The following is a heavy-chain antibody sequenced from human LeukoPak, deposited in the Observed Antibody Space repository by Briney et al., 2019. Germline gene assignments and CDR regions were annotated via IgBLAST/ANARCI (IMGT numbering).Heavy chain of an antibody. V-gene: IGHV1-69*04. D-gene: IGHD3-10*01. CDR1: GGTFSNYA. CDR3: ARDQRRASGRPTNWFDP. J-gene: IGHJ5*02. CDR2: IIPILGIA. Sequence: ASVKVSCKASGGTFSNYAISWVRQAPGQGLEWMGRIIPILGIANYAQKFQGRVTITADKSTSTAYMELSSLRSDDTAVYYCARDQRRASGRPTNWFDPWGQGTLVTVSS.